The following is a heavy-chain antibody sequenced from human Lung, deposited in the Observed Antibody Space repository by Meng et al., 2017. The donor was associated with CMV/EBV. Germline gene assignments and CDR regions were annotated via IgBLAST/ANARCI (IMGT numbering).Heavy chain of an antibody. CDR3: ATATYMTTQQGWFDT. Sequence: SXXVSXKAYGGNFNSYRFIWVRQAPGQGLEWVGRIVPLLRTPMFAQRFQGRVTITADRSSSTTYMELSSLRSEDTAVYYCATATYMTTQQGWFDTWGQGTXVTVSS. V-gene: IGHV1-69*08. CDR1: GGNFNSYR. D-gene: IGHD4-11*01. J-gene: IGHJ5*02. CDR2: IVPLLRTP.